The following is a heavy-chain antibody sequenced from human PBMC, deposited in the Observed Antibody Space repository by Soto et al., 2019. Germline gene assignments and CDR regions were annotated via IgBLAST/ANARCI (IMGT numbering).Heavy chain of an antibody. D-gene: IGHD6-19*01. CDR1: GYTFTGYY. CDR2: INPNSGGT. J-gene: IGHJ6*02. V-gene: IGHV1-2*04. Sequence: GASVKVSCKASGYTFTGYYMHWVRQAPGQGLEWMGWINPNSGGTNYARKFQGWVTMTRDTSISTAYMELSRLRSDDTAVYYCAREVYSSGWPYYYGMDVWGQGTTVTVSS. CDR3: AREVYSSGWPYYYGMDV.